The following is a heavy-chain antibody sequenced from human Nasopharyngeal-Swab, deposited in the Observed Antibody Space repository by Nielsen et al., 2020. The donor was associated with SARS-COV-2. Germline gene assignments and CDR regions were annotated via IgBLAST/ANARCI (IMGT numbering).Heavy chain of an antibody. V-gene: IGHV4-59*01. D-gene: IGHD6-13*01. J-gene: IGHJ5*02. CDR2: IYYSGST. Sequence: SETLSLTCTVSGGSISSYYWSWIRQPPGKGLEWFGYIYYSGSTNYNPSLKSRVTISVDTSKNQFSLKLSSVTAADTAVYYCARDHQYSSSWFGRGYNWFDPWGQGTLVTVSS. CDR1: GGSISSYY. CDR3: ARDHQYSSSWFGRGYNWFDP.